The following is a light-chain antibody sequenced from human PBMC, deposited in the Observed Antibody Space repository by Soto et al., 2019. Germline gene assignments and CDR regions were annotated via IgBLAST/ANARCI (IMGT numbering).Light chain of an antibody. CDR3: QSYDSSLSGYV. CDR2: GNS. Sequence: QSVLTQPPSVSGAPGQRVTISCTGSSSNIGAGYDVRWYQQLPGTAPKLLIYGNSNRPSGVPDRFSGSKSGTSASLAITGLQAEDEADYYCQSYDSSLSGYVFGTGTKVTAL. CDR1: SSNIGAGYD. V-gene: IGLV1-40*01. J-gene: IGLJ1*01.